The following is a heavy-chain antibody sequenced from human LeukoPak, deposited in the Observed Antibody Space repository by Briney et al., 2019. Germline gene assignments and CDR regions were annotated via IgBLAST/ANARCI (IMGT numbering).Heavy chain of an antibody. D-gene: IGHD3-22*01. Sequence: GGSLRLSCAASGFTFSTYEMNWVRQAPGKGLEWVGRIKSKTDGGTTDYAAPVKGRFTISRDDSKNTLYLQMNSLKTEDTAVYYCTTTGKYYYDSSGYRPDDYWGQGTLVTVSS. J-gene: IGHJ4*02. CDR3: TTTGKYYYDSSGYRPDDY. CDR2: IKSKTDGGTT. CDR1: GFTFSTYE. V-gene: IGHV3-15*01.